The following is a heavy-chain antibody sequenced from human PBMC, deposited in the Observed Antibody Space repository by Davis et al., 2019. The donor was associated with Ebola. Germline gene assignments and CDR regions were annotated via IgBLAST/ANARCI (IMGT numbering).Heavy chain of an antibody. D-gene: IGHD6-19*01. Sequence: SETLSLTCTVSGGSISSSSYYWGWIRQPPGKGLEWIGQITPSGRTNYNPSLKGRVTMSGDTSKNQFSLDLTSMTAADTAVYYCASTSGWRDFWGQGSLVTVSS. CDR3: ASTSGWRDF. CDR1: GGSISSSSYY. J-gene: IGHJ4*02. CDR2: ITPSGRT. V-gene: IGHV4-39*07.